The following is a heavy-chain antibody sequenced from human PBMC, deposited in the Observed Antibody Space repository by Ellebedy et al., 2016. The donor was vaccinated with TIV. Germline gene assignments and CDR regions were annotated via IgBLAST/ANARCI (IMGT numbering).Heavy chain of an antibody. D-gene: IGHD2-21*02. Sequence: MPSETLSLTCTVSGYSISSGSYWGWIRQPPGKGLEYIGSVYYSGSPYYNPSFKSRVTLSADTSKNQFSLNLRTVTAADTAVYYCARTDPWQPIDDWGQGILVSVSS. CDR3: ARTDPWQPIDD. CDR1: GYSISSGSY. V-gene: IGHV4-38-2*02. CDR2: VYYSGSP. J-gene: IGHJ4*02.